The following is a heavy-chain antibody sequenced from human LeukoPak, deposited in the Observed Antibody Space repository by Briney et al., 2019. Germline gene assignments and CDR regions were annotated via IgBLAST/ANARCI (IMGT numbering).Heavy chain of an antibody. Sequence: GGTLRLSCAASGFTFSSYGMSWVRQAPGKGLEWVSAISGSGGSTYYADSVKGRFTISRDNSKNTLYLQMNSLRAEDTAVYYCAKDPLYSGSFDAFDIWGQGTMVTVSS. CDR1: GFTFSSYG. CDR3: AKDPLYSGSFDAFDI. V-gene: IGHV3-23*01. J-gene: IGHJ3*02. CDR2: ISGSGGST. D-gene: IGHD1-26*01.